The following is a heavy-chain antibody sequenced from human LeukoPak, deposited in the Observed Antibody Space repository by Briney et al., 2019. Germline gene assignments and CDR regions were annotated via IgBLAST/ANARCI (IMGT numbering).Heavy chain of an antibody. CDR1: GGSFSGYY. CDR2: INHSGST. D-gene: IGHD1-26*01. CDR3: ARDLLH. J-gene: IGHJ4*02. V-gene: IGHV4-34*01. Sequence: SETLSLTCAVYGGSFSGYYWSWIRQPPGKGLEWIGEINHSGSTNYNPSLKSRVTISVDTSKNQFSLKLSSVTAADTAVYYCARDLLHWGQGTLVTVSS.